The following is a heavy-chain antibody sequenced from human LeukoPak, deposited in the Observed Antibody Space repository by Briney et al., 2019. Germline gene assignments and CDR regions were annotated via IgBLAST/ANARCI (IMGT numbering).Heavy chain of an antibody. V-gene: IGHV4-38-2*02. D-gene: IGHD3-9*01. J-gene: IGHJ4*02. CDR1: GYSISSGYY. CDR2: IFHSGST. CDR3: ARERGYFDTRDY. Sequence: SETLSLTCTLSGYSISSGYYWGWIRQPPGKGLEWIGSIFHSGSTYYNPSLKSRVTISVDTSKNQFSLKLSSVTAADTAVYYCARERGYFDTRDYWGQGTLVTVSS.